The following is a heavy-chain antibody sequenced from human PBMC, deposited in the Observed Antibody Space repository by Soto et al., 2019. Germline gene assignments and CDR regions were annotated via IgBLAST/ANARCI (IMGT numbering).Heavy chain of an antibody. CDR3: ARGGGRWLQFQYFDY. D-gene: IGHD5-12*01. CDR2: SNHSGSP. Sequence: QVQLQQWGAGLLKPSETLSLTCAVYGGSFSGYYWSWIRQPPGKGLEWIGESNHSGSPNYNPSLKSRVTISVDTSKNQFSLKLSSVTAADTAVYYCARGGGRWLQFQYFDYWGQGTLVTVSS. CDR1: GGSFSGYY. V-gene: IGHV4-34*01. J-gene: IGHJ4*02.